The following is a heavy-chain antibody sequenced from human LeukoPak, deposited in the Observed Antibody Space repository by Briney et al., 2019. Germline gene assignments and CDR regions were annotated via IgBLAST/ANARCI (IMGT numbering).Heavy chain of an antibody. CDR1: GYTFTSYG. CDR2: ISAYNGNT. Sequence: ASVKVSCKASGYTFTSYGISGVRQAPGQGLEWMGWISAYNGNTNYAQKLQGRITMTTDTSTSTAYMELRSLRSDDTAVCYCARDSWTFIAVAGTSFDYWGQGTLVTVSS. J-gene: IGHJ4*02. D-gene: IGHD6-19*01. V-gene: IGHV1-18*01. CDR3: ARDSWTFIAVAGTSFDY.